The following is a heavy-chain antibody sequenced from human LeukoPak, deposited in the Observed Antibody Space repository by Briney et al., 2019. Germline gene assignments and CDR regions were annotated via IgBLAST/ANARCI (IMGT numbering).Heavy chain of an antibody. CDR2: ISSDGSNK. Sequence: GGSLRLSCAASGFTFSSYAMHWVRQAPGKGLEWVAVISSDGSNKYYADSVKGRFTISRDNSKNTLYLQMNSLRAEDTAVYYCAELGITMIGGVWGKGTTVTISS. D-gene: IGHD3-10*02. V-gene: IGHV3-30*04. J-gene: IGHJ6*04. CDR1: GFTFSSYA. CDR3: AELGITMIGGV.